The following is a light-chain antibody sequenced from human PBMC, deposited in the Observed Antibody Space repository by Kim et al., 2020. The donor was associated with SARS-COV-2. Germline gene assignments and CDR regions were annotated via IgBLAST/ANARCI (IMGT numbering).Light chain of an antibody. V-gene: IGKV1-27*01. CDR2: DAS. Sequence: ASVGYSVTLTCRASQSVSNSLAWYQQKPGKVPNLLIYDASNLASGAPSRFSGSGFGTDFTLTISSLQPEDVATYYCQKYNTAPDTFGQGTRLEIK. J-gene: IGKJ5*01. CDR1: QSVSNS. CDR3: QKYNTAPDT.